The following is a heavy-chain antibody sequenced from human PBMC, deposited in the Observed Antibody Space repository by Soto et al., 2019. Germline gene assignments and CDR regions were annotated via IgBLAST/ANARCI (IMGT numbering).Heavy chain of an antibody. J-gene: IGHJ4*02. Sequence: SETLSLTCAVYGGSISGHYWNWIRQPPGKGLEWIGEINHSGRTNYNPSLKSRVTISVDTSKNQFSLKLSSVTAADTAVYYCARHRTHSSSWVDYWGQGTLVTVSS. CDR1: GGSISGHY. CDR3: ARHRTHSSSWVDY. D-gene: IGHD6-13*01. V-gene: IGHV4-34*01. CDR2: INHSGRT.